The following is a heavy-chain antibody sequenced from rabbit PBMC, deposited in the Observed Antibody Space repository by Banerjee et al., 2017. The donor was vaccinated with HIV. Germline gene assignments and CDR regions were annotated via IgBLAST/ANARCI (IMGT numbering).Heavy chain of an antibody. CDR1: GFSFSNGYV. CDR2: INTSSGNI. Sequence: QEQLEESGGDLVKPEGSLTLTCTASGFSFSNGYVMCWVRQAPGKGLEWIACINTSSGNIVYASWAKGRFTISKTSSTTVTLQMTSLTAADTATYFSASGWEIGGYFNLWDPGTLVTVS. CDR3: ASGWEIGGYFNL. J-gene: IGHJ4*01. D-gene: IGHD1-1*01. V-gene: IGHV1S45*01.